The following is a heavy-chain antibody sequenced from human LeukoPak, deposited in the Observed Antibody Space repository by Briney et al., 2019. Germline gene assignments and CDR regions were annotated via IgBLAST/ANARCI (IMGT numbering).Heavy chain of an antibody. CDR2: INYTGST. CDR1: GGSISSYY. V-gene: IGHV4-59*08. J-gene: IGHJ4*02. Sequence: PSETLSHTCIDPGGSISSYYWCWIRAPPEKGLERGGYINYTGSTNYNPSLKSPGTISLYTIEKPFSMRLRSVTAADTAVYYCARHSHSTSSENFDYWGQGTLVSVSS. D-gene: IGHD6-6*01. CDR3: ARHSHSTSSENFDY.